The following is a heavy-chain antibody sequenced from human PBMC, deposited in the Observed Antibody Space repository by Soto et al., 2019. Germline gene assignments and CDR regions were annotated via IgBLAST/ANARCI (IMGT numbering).Heavy chain of an antibody. V-gene: IGHV4-39*01. Sequence: QLQLQESGPGLVKPSETLSLTCTVSGGSISSSSYYWGWIRQPPGKGLEWIGSIYYSGSTYYNPSLKSRVTISVDTSKTQFSLKLSSVTAEDTAVYYCASRIAARPTTYYYYYMDVWGKGTTVTVSS. CDR3: ASRIAARPTTYYYYYMDV. CDR2: IYYSGST. CDR1: GGSISSSSYY. J-gene: IGHJ6*03. D-gene: IGHD6-6*01.